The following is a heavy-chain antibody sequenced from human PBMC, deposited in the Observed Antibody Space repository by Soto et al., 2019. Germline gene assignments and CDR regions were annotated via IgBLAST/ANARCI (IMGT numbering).Heavy chain of an antibody. CDR1: GGSVSSGFHY. V-gene: IGHV4-61*01. J-gene: IGHJ4*02. CDR2: IYYSGST. CDR3: ARRPATAFYYFDY. Sequence: QVLLQESGPGLVKPSETLSLTCTVSGGSVSSGFHYWSWIRQPPGKGLEWIGNIYYSGSTNYNPSLKSRVTISVDTSKNQFSLKLNSVTAADTAVYYCARRPATAFYYFDYWGQGTLVTVSS. D-gene: IGHD2-21*02.